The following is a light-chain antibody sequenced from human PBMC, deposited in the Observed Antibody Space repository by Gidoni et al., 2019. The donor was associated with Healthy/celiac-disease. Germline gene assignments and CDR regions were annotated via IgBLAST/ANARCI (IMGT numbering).Light chain of an antibody. CDR3: KQYNSYPYT. V-gene: IGKV1-5*03. CDR2: KAS. Sequence: DIQMTQSPSTLSASVGDRVTITCRASQSISSWLAWYPQKPGKAPKLLIYKASSLESGVPSRFSGSGSGTEFTLTISSLQPDDFATYYCKQYNSYPYTFXQXTKLEIK. CDR1: QSISSW. J-gene: IGKJ2*01.